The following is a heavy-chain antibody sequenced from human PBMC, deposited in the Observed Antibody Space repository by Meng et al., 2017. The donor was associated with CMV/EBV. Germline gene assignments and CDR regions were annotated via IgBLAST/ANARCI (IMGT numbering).Heavy chain of an antibody. CDR3: AAYPQTMVRGVALWGAFDY. V-gene: IGHV1-18*01. Sequence: VPLVQSGAEVKKPGASVKVSCKASGYTLTSYGISWVRQAPGQGLEWMGWISAYNGNTNYAQKLQGRVTMTTDTSTSTAYMELRSLRSDDTAVYYCAAYPQTMVRGVALWGAFDYWGQGTLVTVSS. CDR1: GYTLTSYG. J-gene: IGHJ4*02. CDR2: ISAYNGNT. D-gene: IGHD3-10*01.